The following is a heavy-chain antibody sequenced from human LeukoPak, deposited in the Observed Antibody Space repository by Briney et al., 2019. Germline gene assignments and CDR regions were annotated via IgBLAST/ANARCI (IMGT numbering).Heavy chain of an antibody. D-gene: IGHD4-23*01. Sequence: GGSLRLSCRVSGFTFTHYWMHWVRQAPGKGLEWVAFIRYDGNNEYYADSVKGRFTISRDNSKNTLYLQMNSLRAEDTAVYYCAREEYGGNSLVDWGQGTLVTVSS. CDR3: AREEYGGNSLVD. CDR1: GFTFTHYW. V-gene: IGHV3-30*02. CDR2: IRYDGNNE. J-gene: IGHJ4*02.